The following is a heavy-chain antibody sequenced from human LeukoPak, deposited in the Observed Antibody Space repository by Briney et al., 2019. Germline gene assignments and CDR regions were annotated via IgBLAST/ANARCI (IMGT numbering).Heavy chain of an antibody. D-gene: IGHD3-22*01. CDR2: MNPNSGNT. V-gene: IGHV1-8*01. CDR3: ARERYSSGYYGS. J-gene: IGHJ5*02. CDR1: GYTFTSYD. Sequence: ASVKVSCKASGYTFTSYDINWVRQATGQGLEWMGWMNPNSGNTGYAQKFQGRVTMTRNTSISTAYMELSKLRSEDTAVYYCARERYSSGYYGSWGQGTLVTVSS.